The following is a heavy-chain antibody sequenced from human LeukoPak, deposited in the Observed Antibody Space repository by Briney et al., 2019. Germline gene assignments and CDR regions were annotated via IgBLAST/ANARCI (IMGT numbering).Heavy chain of an antibody. CDR1: RYIFTGYY. CDR3: ARVYYGSGNSAFDI. D-gene: IGHD3-10*01. J-gene: IGHJ3*02. V-gene: IGHV1-2*02. Sequence: ASVKVSCKASRYIFTGYYIHWVRQAPGQGLEWMEWINPNSGGTNYAQKFQGRVTMTRDTSISTAYMELSRLRADDTAVYYCARVYYGSGNSAFDIWGQGTMVTVSS. CDR2: INPNSGGT.